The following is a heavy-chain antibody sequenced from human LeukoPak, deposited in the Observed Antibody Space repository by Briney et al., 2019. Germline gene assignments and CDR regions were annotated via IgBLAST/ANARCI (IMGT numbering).Heavy chain of an antibody. J-gene: IGHJ3*02. V-gene: IGHV3-48*03. CDR2: ISSSGTTM. CDR3: ARKGQWLVRGTFDI. CDR1: GFTFSSYE. Sequence: AGGSLRLSCAASGFTFSSYEMNWVRQAPGKGLEWVSYISSSGTTMFYADSLKGRFTISRDNAKNSLYLQMNRLRAEDTAVYYCARKGQWLVRGTFDIWGQGTVVTVSS. D-gene: IGHD6-19*01.